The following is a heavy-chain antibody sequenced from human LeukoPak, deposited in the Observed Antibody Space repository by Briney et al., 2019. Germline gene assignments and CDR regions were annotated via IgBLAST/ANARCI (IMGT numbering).Heavy chain of an antibody. V-gene: IGHV4-59*08. CDR3: ASHYYDSRGYLYYFDY. CDR2: IYYSGST. CDR1: GGSISSYY. D-gene: IGHD3-22*01. Sequence: PSETLSLTCTVSGGSISSYYWSWIRQPPGKGLEWIGYIYYSGSTNYNPSLKSRVTISVDTSKNQFSLKLTSVTAADTAVYYCASHYYDSRGYLYYFDYWGQGTLVTVST. J-gene: IGHJ4*02.